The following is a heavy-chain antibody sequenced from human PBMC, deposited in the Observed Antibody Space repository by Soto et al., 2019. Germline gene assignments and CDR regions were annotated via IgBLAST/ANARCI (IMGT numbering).Heavy chain of an antibody. CDR1: GGSISGHY. V-gene: IGHV4-59*11. J-gene: IGHJ4*02. D-gene: IGHD6-13*01. CDR2: ISDSGSV. Sequence: SETLSLTCTVSGGSISGHYWNWLRQSTGQGLEWIGYISDSGSVNYNPSLNSRVTISLDTSRTQFSLSLTSVTAADTAVYYCAKDIERMAAAGPSDYWGQGTLVTVSS. CDR3: AKDIERMAAAGPSDY.